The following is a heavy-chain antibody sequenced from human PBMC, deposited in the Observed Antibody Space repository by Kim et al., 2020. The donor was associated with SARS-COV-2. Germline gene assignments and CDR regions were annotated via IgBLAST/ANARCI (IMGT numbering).Heavy chain of an antibody. J-gene: IGHJ4*02. CDR2: DT. V-gene: IGHV3-13*01. Sequence: DTYYPGSVKGRFTISRENAKNSLYLQMNSLRAGDTAVYYCARGRPYYCGYWGQGTLVTVSS. CDR3: ARGRPYYCGY.